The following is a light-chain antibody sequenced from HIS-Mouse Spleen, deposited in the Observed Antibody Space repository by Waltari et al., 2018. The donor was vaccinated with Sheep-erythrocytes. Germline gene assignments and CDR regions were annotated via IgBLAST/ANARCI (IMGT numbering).Light chain of an antibody. CDR2: DVS. CDR3: CSYAGSYNHV. V-gene: IGLV2-11*01. CDR1: SSDVGGYNY. J-gene: IGLJ1*01. Sequence: QSALTQPRSVSGSPGQSVTISCTGTSSDVGGYNYVSWYQQHPGKAPKLMIYDVSKRPLGGPDRLSGSKSGNTASLTISGLQAEDEADYYCCSYAGSYNHVFATGTKVTVL.